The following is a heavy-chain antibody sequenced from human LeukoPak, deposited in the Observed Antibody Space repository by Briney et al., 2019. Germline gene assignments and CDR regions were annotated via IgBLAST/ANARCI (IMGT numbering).Heavy chain of an antibody. CDR3: ARIGYGSGRMQFSWWTKAPFDP. CDR1: GYTFTSYG. D-gene: IGHD3-10*01. Sequence: ASVEVSCKTSGYTFTSYGIGWVRQAPGQGLEWMGWISAYNNNTNYAQKLQGRVTMTTDTSTSTAYMELRSLRSDDTAVYYCARIGYGSGRMQFSWWTKAPFDPWGQGTLVIVSS. CDR2: ISAYNNNT. V-gene: IGHV1-18*01. J-gene: IGHJ5*02.